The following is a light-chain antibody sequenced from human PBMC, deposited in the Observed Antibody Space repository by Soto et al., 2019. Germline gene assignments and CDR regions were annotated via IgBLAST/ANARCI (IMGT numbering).Light chain of an antibody. Sequence: DIQMTQSPSSLSASVGDRVTITCRASQSISSYLNWYQQKPGKATQLLIYAASSLQSGVPSRFSGSGSGTDFTLTISSLQPEDFATYYCQQSYSTLYTFGQGTKLEIK. V-gene: IGKV1-39*01. J-gene: IGKJ2*01. CDR1: QSISSY. CDR2: AAS. CDR3: QQSYSTLYT.